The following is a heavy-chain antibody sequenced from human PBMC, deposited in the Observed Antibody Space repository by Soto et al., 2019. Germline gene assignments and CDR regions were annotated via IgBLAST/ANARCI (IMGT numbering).Heavy chain of an antibody. CDR2: IHYNGNT. J-gene: IGHJ4*02. Sequence: SETLPLTGTVSGGSISRYSWSWIRQPPGKGLEWIGNIHYNGNTKYSPSLKSRVTMSVDTSKNHFSLKLISVTTADTAVYFCAREGNLGRWIQPLDSWGQGTLVTVSS. CDR3: AREGNLGRWIQPLDS. V-gene: IGHV4-59*01. CDR1: GGSISRYS. D-gene: IGHD2-2*03.